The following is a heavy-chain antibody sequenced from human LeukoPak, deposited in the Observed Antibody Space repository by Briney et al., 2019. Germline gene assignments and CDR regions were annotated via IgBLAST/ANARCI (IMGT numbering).Heavy chain of an antibody. D-gene: IGHD2-15*01. J-gene: IGHJ5*02. V-gene: IGHV4-59*06. Sequence: SETLSLTCVVSGGSVSGYYWGWIRQPPGKGLEWIGYIYYSGSTYYNPSLKSRVTISVDASKNQFSLKLSSVTAADTAVYYCAAQDVNWFDPWGQGTLVTVSS. CDR3: AAQDVNWFDP. CDR2: IYYSGST. CDR1: GGSVSGYY.